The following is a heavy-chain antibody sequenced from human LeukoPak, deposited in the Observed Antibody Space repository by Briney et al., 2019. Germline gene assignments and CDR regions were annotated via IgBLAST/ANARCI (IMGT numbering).Heavy chain of an antibody. V-gene: IGHV1-2*02. J-gene: IGHJ4*02. D-gene: IGHD6-19*01. CDR3: ARGGRTYSSGWYYSDY. Sequence: ASVKVSCKASGYTFTSYGISWVRQAPGQGLEWMGWINPNSGGTNYAQKFQGRVTMTRDTSISTAYMELSRLRSDDTAVYYCARGGRTYSSGWYYSDYWGQGTLVTVSS. CDR2: INPNSGGT. CDR1: GYTFTSYG.